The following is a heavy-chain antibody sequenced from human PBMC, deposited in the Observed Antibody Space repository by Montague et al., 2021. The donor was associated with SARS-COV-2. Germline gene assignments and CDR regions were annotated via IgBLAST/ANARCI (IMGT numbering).Heavy chain of an antibody. Sequence: SETLSLTCTVSGDSMTDSYWSWIRQPPGKGLEYIGYIYFSGSTNYYPSLKSRLTISVDTSKNQFSLKLSSVTAADTAVYFCTRLSLGWNTDWGQGTLVTVSS. J-gene: IGHJ1*01. CDR1: GDSMTDSY. CDR2: IYFSGST. CDR3: TRLSLGWNTD. D-gene: IGHD1-1*01. V-gene: IGHV4-59*08.